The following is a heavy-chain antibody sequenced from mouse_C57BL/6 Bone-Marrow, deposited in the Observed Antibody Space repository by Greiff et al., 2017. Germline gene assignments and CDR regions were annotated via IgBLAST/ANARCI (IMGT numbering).Heavy chain of an antibody. CDR1: GYSFTGYY. Sequence: EVQRVESGPELVKPGASVKISCKASGYSFTGYYMNWVKQSPEKSLEWIGEINPSTGGTTYNQKFKAKATLTVDNSSSTAYMQLKSLTSEDSAVYYCERAEAGYYYYGSSNYFDYWGQGTTLTVSS. CDR3: ERAEAGYYYYGSSNYFDY. CDR2: INPSTGGT. J-gene: IGHJ2*01. D-gene: IGHD1-1*01. V-gene: IGHV1-42*01.